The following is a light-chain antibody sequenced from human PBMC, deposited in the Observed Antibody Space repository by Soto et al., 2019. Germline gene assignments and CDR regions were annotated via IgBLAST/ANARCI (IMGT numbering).Light chain of an antibody. CDR2: WAS. Sequence: DIVMTQSPGSLAVSLGETATINCKSSHSVFKRSNSKNLLAWLQQKPGQPPKVLIYWASSRESGVPDRFRGSGSGTDFTLTISNLQADDVAVYYCQQYFTTPQTFGQGTKVDIK. J-gene: IGKJ2*01. V-gene: IGKV4-1*01. CDR3: QQYFTTPQT. CDR1: HSVFKRSNSKNL.